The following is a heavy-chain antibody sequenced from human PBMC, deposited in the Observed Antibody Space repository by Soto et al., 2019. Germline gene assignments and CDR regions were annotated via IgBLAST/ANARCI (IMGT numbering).Heavy chain of an antibody. CDR3: ARDLLWFGEFPGPSYNWFDP. J-gene: IGHJ5*02. CDR2: ISSSSSTI. Sequence: GGSLRLSCAASGFTFSSYSMIWVRQAPGKGLEWVSYISSSSSTIYYADSVKGRFTISRDNAKNSLYLQMNSLRAEDTAVYYCARDLLWFGEFPGPSYNWFDPWGQGTLVTVSS. CDR1: GFTFSSYS. D-gene: IGHD3-10*01. V-gene: IGHV3-48*01.